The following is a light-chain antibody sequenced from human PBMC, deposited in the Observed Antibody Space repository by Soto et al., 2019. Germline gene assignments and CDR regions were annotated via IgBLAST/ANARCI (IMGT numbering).Light chain of an antibody. CDR1: QSLSGN. J-gene: IGKJ1*01. V-gene: IGKV3-11*01. CDR2: LTS. Sequence: IVMTHSPATLASSPGETVTLSCRASQSLSGNLAWYQQKPGQAPRLLIYLTSNRAAGVPSRFSAWGSETDFTLTISDVQPEDFAVYYCHQRQSWPRTFGQGTKVDIK. CDR3: HQRQSWPRT.